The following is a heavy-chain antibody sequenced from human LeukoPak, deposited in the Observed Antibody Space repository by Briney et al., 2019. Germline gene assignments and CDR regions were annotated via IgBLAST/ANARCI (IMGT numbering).Heavy chain of an antibody. V-gene: IGHV1-69*01. CDR2: IIPIIGTA. CDR3: ARDRSIAAAGTDAFDI. Sequence: GASVKVSCKASEGTFSSYAISWVRQAPGQGLEWMGGIIPIIGTANYAQKFQGRVTITADESTSTAYMELSSLRSEDTAVYYCARDRSIAAAGTDAFDIWGQGTMVTVSS. J-gene: IGHJ3*02. CDR1: EGTFSSYA. D-gene: IGHD6-13*01.